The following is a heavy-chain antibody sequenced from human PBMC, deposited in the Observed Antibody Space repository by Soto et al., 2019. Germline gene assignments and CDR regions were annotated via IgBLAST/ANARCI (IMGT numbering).Heavy chain of an antibody. D-gene: IGHD3-22*01. J-gene: IGHJ4*02. CDR2: IIGSGGST. CDR3: EKDSNYYDSSGYDY. CDR1: GITFNSYP. V-gene: IGHV3-23*01. Sequence: VVLLWLSGAASGITFNSYPITLVVQAPGKGLEWCSTIIGSGGSTYCADSVKGRFSVSRDNSKNTLYLQMNSLRAEYTAVYYCEKDSNYYDSSGYDYWGKGSLVTASS.